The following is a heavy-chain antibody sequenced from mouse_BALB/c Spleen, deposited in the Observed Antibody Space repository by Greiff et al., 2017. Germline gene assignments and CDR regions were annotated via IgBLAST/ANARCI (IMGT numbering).Heavy chain of an antibody. V-gene: IGHV5-6-5*01. CDR2: ISSGGST. CDR3: ASRDYDNYEERFAY. D-gene: IGHD2-1*01. J-gene: IGHJ3*01. CDR1: GFTFSSYA. Sequence: EVKLVESGGGLVKPGGSLKLSCAASGFTFSSYAMSWVRQTPEKRLEWVASISSGGSTYYPDSVKGRFTISRDNARNILYLQMSSLRSEDTAMYYCASRDYDNYEERFAYWGQGTLVTVAA.